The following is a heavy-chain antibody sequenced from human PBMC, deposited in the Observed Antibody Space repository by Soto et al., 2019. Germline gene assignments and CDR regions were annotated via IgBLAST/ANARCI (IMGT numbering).Heavy chain of an antibody. CDR2: VHSSGGT. CDR1: GDSLGSPDYF. CDR3: ARLTVGATGRTDSDY. Sequence: QLHLQESGPRLVKPSATLALTCAVSGDSLGSPDYFWGWIRLPPGKGPEWIASVHSSGGTYYSASLKTRTTLSLDTPANKFSLKLTSVTAADTASYHCARLTVGATGRTDSDYGGPGTLVTVSS. V-gene: IGHV4-39*01. D-gene: IGHD1-1*01. J-gene: IGHJ4*02.